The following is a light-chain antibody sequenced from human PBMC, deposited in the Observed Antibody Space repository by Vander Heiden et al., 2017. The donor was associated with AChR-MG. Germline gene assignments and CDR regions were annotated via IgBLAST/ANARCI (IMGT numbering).Light chain of an antibody. CDR1: SSDVGGYNY. Sequence: QSALTQPRSVSGSPGQSVTISCTGTSSDVGGYNYVSWYQQHPGKAPKLMIDDVSKRPSGVPDRFSGSKSGNTASLTISGLQAEDEADYYCCSYAGSYTSNYVFGTGTKVTVL. CDR2: DVS. J-gene: IGLJ1*01. V-gene: IGLV2-11*01. CDR3: CSYAGSYTSNYV.